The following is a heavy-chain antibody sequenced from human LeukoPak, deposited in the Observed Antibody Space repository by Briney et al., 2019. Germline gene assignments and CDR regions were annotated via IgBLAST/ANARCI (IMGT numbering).Heavy chain of an antibody. CDR2: ISYDGSNK. CDR3: ARDPERGYSGYDADVDY. D-gene: IGHD5-12*01. CDR1: GFTFSSYA. Sequence: HPGGSLRLSCAASGFTFSSYAMHWVRQAPGKGLEWVAVISYDGSNKYYADSVKGRFTISRDNSKNTLYLQMNSLRAEDTAVYYCARDPERGYSGYDADVDYWGQGTLVTVSS. V-gene: IGHV3-30-3*01. J-gene: IGHJ4*02.